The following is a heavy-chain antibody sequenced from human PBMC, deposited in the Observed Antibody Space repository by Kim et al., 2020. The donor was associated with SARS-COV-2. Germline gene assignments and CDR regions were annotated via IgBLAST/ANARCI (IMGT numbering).Heavy chain of an antibody. D-gene: IGHD5-12*01. V-gene: IGHV4-30-2*06. CDR3: VREVDSHWYFDL. Sequence: SETLSLTCAVSGGSISSNGYSWDWIRQSPGKGLQWIGYIYHDGSTDYNPSPKSRLSLSADRSKNQLSLKLTSGTAADTAAYYCVREVDSHWYFDLWGRGT. CDR1: GGSISSNGYS. J-gene: IGHJ2*01. CDR2: IYHDGST.